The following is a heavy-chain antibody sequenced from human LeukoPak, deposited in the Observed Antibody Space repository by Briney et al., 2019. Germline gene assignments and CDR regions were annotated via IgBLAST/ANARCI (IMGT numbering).Heavy chain of an antibody. CDR3: AREEWELGYSDAFDI. D-gene: IGHD1-26*01. Sequence: SETLSLTCTVSGGSISSGSYCWSWIRQPAGEGREWIGRIYTSGSTKYNPSLKRRVTISLDTSKNQFSLKLSSVTAADTAVYYCAREEWELGYSDAFDIWGQGTMVTVSS. CDR2: IYTSGST. V-gene: IGHV4-61*02. CDR1: GGSISSGSYC. J-gene: IGHJ3*02.